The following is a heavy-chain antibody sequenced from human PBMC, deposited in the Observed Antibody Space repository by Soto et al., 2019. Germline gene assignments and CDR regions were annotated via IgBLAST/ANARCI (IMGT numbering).Heavy chain of an antibody. D-gene: IGHD2-15*01. CDR3: AISRGVGALCDY. V-gene: IGHV3-20*01. CDR2: INCNGGST. J-gene: IGHJ4*02. CDR1: GFTFDDYG. Sequence: EVQLVESGGGVVRPGGSLRLSCAASGFTFDDYGMSWVRQAPGKGLEWVSGINCNGGSTGAADSVRGLFTFSSDNAKYPLYLQMSSLGAEATALYHCAISRGVGALCDYWGQGTLVTVSS.